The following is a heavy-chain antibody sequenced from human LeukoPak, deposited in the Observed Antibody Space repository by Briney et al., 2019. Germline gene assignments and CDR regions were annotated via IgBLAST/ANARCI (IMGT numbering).Heavy chain of an antibody. CDR1: GGSFSGYY. V-gene: IGHV4-34*01. Sequence: SETLSLTCAVYGGSFSGYYWSWIRQPPGKGLEWIGEINHSGSTNYNPSLKSRVTISVDTSKNQFSLKLSSVTAADTAVYYCARGPRYYYGSGSYYNYYYYYGMDVWGQGTTVTVSS. CDR3: ARGPRYYYGSGSYYNYYYYYGMDV. D-gene: IGHD3-10*01. J-gene: IGHJ6*02. CDR2: INHSGST.